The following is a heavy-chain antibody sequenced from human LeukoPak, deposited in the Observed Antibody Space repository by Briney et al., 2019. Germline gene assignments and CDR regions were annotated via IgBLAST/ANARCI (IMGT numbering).Heavy chain of an antibody. J-gene: IGHJ3*02. CDR1: GYSFTSYW. CDR3: ARLSYYYGSGNAFDI. Sequence: GESLKISCKGSGYSFTSYWIGWVRQMPGKGLEWMGIIYPGDSDTRHSPSFQGQVTISADKSISTAYLQWSSLKASDTAMYYCARLSYYYGSGNAFDIWGQGTMVTVSS. V-gene: IGHV5-51*01. D-gene: IGHD3-10*01. CDR2: IYPGDSDT.